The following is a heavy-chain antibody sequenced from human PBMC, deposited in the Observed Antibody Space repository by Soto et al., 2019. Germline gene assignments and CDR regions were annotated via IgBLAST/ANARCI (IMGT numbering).Heavy chain of an antibody. CDR3: VKDLDSSGQYYFDY. CDR1: GFTFSSYA. D-gene: IGHD6-19*01. V-gene: IGHV3-23*01. J-gene: IGHJ4*02. Sequence: GGSLRLSCAASGFTFSSYAMSWVRQAPGKGLEWVSAISGSGGSTYYADSVKGRFTIPRDNSKNTLYLQMNSLRAEDTAVYYCVKDLDSSGQYYFDYWGQGTLVTVSS. CDR2: ISGSGGST.